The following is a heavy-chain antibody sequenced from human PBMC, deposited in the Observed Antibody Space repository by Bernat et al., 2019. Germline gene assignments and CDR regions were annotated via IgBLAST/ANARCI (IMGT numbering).Heavy chain of an antibody. CDR2: LYSGGST. V-gene: IGHV3-66*01. D-gene: IGHD6-13*01. CDR3: AREVHLRNEGYYFDN. Sequence: EVQLVEFGGGLVQTGGSLRLSCAASGLTVSDNYMSWVRQAPGKGLEWVSVLYSGGSTDYADSVKGRFIISRDNSKNTVYRQMNSLRVEDTAVYYCAREVHLRNEGYYFDNWGQGTLVTVSS. CDR1: GLTVSDNY. J-gene: IGHJ4*02.